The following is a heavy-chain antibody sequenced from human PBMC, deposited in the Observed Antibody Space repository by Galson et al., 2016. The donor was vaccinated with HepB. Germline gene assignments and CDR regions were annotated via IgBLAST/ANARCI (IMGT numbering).Heavy chain of an antibody. D-gene: IGHD4-23*01. V-gene: IGHV4-59*08. CDR1: GGSISSYY. CDR2: VQYSGST. Sequence: SETLSLTCTVSGGSISSYYWTWIRQPPGKGLEWIGYVQYSGSTNYHPSLKSRVTISLDTSKNQFSLKLSSVTAPDTAIYYCARRARADYGGDYFDYWGQGTLVTVSS. J-gene: IGHJ4*02. CDR3: ARRARADYGGDYFDY.